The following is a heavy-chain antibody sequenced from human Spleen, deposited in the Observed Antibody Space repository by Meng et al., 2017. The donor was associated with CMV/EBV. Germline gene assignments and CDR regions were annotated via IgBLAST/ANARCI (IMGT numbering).Heavy chain of an antibody. V-gene: IGHV3-7*01. J-gene: IGHJ5*02. CDR1: GFTFSSYA. CDR3: VRGGGWFDP. Sequence: GGSLRLSCAASGFTFSSYAMSWVRQAPGKGLEWVVNINQDGSEKNYVDSVKGRFTISRDNANNILYLQMNGLRVEDTAVYYCVRGGGWFDPWGQGTLVTVSS. CDR2: INQDGSEK.